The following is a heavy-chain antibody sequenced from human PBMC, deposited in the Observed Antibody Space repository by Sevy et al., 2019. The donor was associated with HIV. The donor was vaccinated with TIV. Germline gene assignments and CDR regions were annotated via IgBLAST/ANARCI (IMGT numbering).Heavy chain of an antibody. D-gene: IGHD1-20*01. J-gene: IGHJ6*02. CDR1: GFTFGTFG. Sequence: GGSLRLSCAASGFTFGTFGMHWVRQAPGKGLEWVAVISYDGGSKYYGDSVKGRFIISRDNSKNTLYLQMSSLRPEDTAMYYCAKDFTCYNCMDVWGQGTTVTVSS. CDR2: ISYDGGSK. V-gene: IGHV3-30*18. CDR3: AKDFTCYNCMDV.